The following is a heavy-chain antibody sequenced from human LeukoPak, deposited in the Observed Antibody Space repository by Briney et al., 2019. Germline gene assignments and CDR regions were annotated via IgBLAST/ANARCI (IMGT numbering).Heavy chain of an antibody. D-gene: IGHD2-2*01. CDR2: IYHSGST. CDR3: ARDVEEYCSSTSCYRGGDYFDY. Sequence: PSETLSLTCAVSGYSISSGYYWGWIRQPPGKGLEWIGSIYHSGSTYYNPSLKSRVTISLDTSKNQFSLKLSSVTDADTAVYYCARDVEEYCSSTSCYRGGDYFDYWGQGTLVTVSS. J-gene: IGHJ4*02. CDR1: GYSISSGYY. V-gene: IGHV4-38-2*02.